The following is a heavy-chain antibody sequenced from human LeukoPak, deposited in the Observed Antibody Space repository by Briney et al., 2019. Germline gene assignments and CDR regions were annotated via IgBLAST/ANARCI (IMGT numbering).Heavy chain of an antibody. CDR3: SRDYYFDY. Sequence: GGSLRLPCTASGFTFGDYAMSWVRQAPGKGLEWVGFIRSKAYGGTTEYAASVKGRFTISRDDSKSIAYLQMNSLKTEDTAVYYCSRDYYFDYWGQGTLVTVSS. J-gene: IGHJ4*02. CDR1: GFTFGDYA. V-gene: IGHV3-49*04. CDR2: IRSKAYGGTT.